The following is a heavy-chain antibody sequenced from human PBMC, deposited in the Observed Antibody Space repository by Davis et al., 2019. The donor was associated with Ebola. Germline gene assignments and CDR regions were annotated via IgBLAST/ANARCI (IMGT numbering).Heavy chain of an antibody. Sequence: PGGSLRLSCVVSGSNYDIAWVSWVRQAPGKGLEWVSGVSSRSGRTYYADSVKGRFTISRDNSKNTLYLQMNSLKAEDTATYYCARYCIWADCSYFDFWGQGTLVTVSS. V-gene: IGHV3-23*01. D-gene: IGHD2-21*01. J-gene: IGHJ4*02. CDR3: ARYCIWADCSYFDF. CDR2: VSSRSGRT. CDR1: GSNYDIAW.